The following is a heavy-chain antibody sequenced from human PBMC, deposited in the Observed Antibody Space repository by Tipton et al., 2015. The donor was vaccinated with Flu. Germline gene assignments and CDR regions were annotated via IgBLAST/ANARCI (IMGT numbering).Heavy chain of an antibody. Sequence: SLRLSCTVSGFSFTGYWMHWVRQAPGRGLEWVSRIQGDGRTTYYADFVKGRFTISRDNAKRTLYLQMHSLRVADTAIFYCARDRYSSTFSHFYGMDVWGQGTTVTVSS. CDR2: IQGDGRTT. CDR1: GFSFTGYW. CDR3: ARDRYSSTFSHFYGMDV. J-gene: IGHJ6*02. V-gene: IGHV3-74*01. D-gene: IGHD6-19*01.